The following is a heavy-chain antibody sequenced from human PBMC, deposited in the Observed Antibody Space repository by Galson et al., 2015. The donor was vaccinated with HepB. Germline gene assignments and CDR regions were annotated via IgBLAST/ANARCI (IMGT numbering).Heavy chain of an antibody. V-gene: IGHV3-23*01. Sequence: SLRLSCAVSGFTFSNHAMAWVRQAPGKGLEWVSSISQDGVGTFYADSVKGRLTISRDNSKNTLFLQMNSLRVEDTAVYYCAKALHQWLYRGARCDYWGQGTLVHVSS. D-gene: IGHD6-19*01. CDR2: ISQDGVGT. CDR3: AKALHQWLYRGARCDY. CDR1: GFTFSNHA. J-gene: IGHJ4*02.